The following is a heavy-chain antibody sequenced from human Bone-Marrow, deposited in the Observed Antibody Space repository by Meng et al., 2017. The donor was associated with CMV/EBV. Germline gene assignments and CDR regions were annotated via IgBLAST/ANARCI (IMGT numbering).Heavy chain of an antibody. D-gene: IGHD4-11*01. CDR2: ISYDGNNI. CDR1: GFMFSGYS. J-gene: IGHJ4*02. V-gene: IGHV3-30*04. CDR3: ARDDYSNYPIDS. Sequence: LKISCAASGFMFSGYSMHWVRQAPGKGLEWVAVISYDGNNIYYADSVKGRFSISRDNSKNTLYLQMNSLRAEDTAVYYCARDDYSNYPIDSWGQGTLVTVSS.